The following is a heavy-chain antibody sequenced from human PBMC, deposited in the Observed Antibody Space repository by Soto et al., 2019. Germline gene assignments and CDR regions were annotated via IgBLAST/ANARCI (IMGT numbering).Heavy chain of an antibody. V-gene: IGHV3-33*01. CDR3: ARRQISPPTRGAADARGGMDV. D-gene: IGHD6-13*01. J-gene: IGHJ6*02. CDR2: IWNDGSNN. CDR1: GFTFNNYG. Sequence: PGGSLRLSCAASGFTFNNYGMHWVRQAPGKGLEWVALIWNDGSNNYYANSVKGRFTISRDNSKKMVYLQMSSLRAEDTAVYYCARRQISPPTRGAADARGGMDVWGQGTTVTVSS.